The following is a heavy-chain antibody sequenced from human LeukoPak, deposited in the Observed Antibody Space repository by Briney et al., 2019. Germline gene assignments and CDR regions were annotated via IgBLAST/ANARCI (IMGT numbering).Heavy chain of an antibody. J-gene: IGHJ6*02. D-gene: IGHD4/OR15-4a*01. V-gene: IGHV3-48*03. CDR1: GFTFSSYE. CDR2: ISSSGSTI. CDR3: ARDLTDLRHYYYYGMDV. Sequence: PGGSLRLSCAASGFTFSSYEMNWVRQAPGKGLEWVSYISSSGSTIYYADSVKGRFTISRDNAKNSLYLQMNSLRAEDTAVYYCARDLTDLRHYYYYGMDVWGQGTTVTVSS.